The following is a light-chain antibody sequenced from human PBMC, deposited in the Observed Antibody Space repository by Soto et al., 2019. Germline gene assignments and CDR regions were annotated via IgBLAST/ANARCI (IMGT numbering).Light chain of an antibody. V-gene: IGLV1-44*01. CDR2: DTS. CDR1: YSNNGISD. Sequence: QSALTQPPSASGTPWQRVTVSYSRTYSNNGISDVHWYRQPSGTAPQILIYDTSQRATGVPDRFSGSRSGTSASLVISGLQTEDEADYHCAAWDDSLNGPAFGGGTK. J-gene: IGLJ2*01. CDR3: AAWDDSLNGPA.